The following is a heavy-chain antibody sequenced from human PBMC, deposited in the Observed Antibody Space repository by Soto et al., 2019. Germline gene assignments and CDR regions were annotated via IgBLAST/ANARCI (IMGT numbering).Heavy chain of an antibody. V-gene: IGHV4-59*01. CDR3: ARAVEMATIRYYFDY. CDR2: IYYSGST. Sequence: SETLSLTCTVSGGSISSYYWSWIRQPPGKGLEWIGYIYYSGSTNYNPSLKSRVTISVDTSKNQFSLKLSSVTAADTAVYYCARAVEMATIRYYFDYWGQGTLVTVSS. D-gene: IGHD5-12*01. CDR1: GGSISSYY. J-gene: IGHJ4*02.